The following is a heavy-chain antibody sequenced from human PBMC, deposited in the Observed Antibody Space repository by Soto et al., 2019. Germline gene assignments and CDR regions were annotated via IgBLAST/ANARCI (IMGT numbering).Heavy chain of an antibody. Sequence: QVQLQESGPGLVKPSQTLSLTCTVSGGSISSGDYYWSWIRQPPGKGLEWIWYIYYSGSTYYHPSIKSRVTISVDTSKNQFSLKLRSVTDADTAVYSCARVDGSGSQVDYWGQGTLVTVSS. CDR1: GGSISSGDYY. D-gene: IGHD3-10*01. CDR2: IYYSGST. J-gene: IGHJ4*02. CDR3: ARVDGSGSQVDY. V-gene: IGHV4-30-4*01.